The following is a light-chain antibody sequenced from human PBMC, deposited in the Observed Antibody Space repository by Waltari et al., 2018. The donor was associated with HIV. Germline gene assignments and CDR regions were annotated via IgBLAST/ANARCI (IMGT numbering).Light chain of an antibody. CDR2: SNN. V-gene: IGLV1-44*01. J-gene: IGLJ1*01. Sequence: QSVLTQPPSASGTPGQWVTISCSGSNANIGSNPVNWYQQLPGTAPTLVMYSNNQRPSGTPDRFSGSKSGTSASLAISGLQSEDEADYYCAAWDNSLNAYVFGTGTKVTVL. CDR1: NANIGSNP. CDR3: AAWDNSLNAYV.